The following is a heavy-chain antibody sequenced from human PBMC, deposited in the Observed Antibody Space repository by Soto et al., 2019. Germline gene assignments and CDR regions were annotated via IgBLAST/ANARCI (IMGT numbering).Heavy chain of an antibody. V-gene: IGHV1-18*04. J-gene: IGHJ6*02. D-gene: IGHD1-26*01. CDR3: AREHHYSGRCYGMDV. CDR1: GYTFTSYG. CDR2: ISTYSGDT. Sequence: QVHLEQSGTAVKKAGGTVTVSCKASGYTFTSYGVSWVRQAPGQGLEWMGWISTYSGDTKFAQKFQGRVTLTTDTSTSIVYMQLRSLTSDDTAVYYCAREHHYSGRCYGMDVWGQGTKVIASS.